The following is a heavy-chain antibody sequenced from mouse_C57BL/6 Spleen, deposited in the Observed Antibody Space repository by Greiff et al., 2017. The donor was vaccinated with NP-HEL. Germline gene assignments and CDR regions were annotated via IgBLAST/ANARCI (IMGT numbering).Heavy chain of an antibody. Sequence: EVKLMESGGDLVKPGGSLKLSCAASGFTFSSYGMSWVRQTPDKRLEWVATISSGGSYTYYPDSVKGRFTISRDNAKNTLYLQMSSLKSEDTAMYYCASLYYGNYVNYFDYWGQGTTLTVSS. D-gene: IGHD2-1*01. J-gene: IGHJ2*01. CDR1: GFTFSSYG. CDR3: ASLYYGNYVNYFDY. CDR2: ISSGGSYT. V-gene: IGHV5-6*01.